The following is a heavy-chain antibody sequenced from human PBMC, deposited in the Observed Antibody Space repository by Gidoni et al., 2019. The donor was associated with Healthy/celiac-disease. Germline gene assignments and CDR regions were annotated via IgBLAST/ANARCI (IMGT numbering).Heavy chain of an antibody. CDR1: GGSFSGYY. J-gene: IGHJ5*02. CDR3: ARGLNYDILTGYYQYNWFDP. CDR2: INHSGST. V-gene: IGHV4-34*01. Sequence: QVQLQQWGAGLLKPSETLSLTCAVYGGSFSGYYWRWIRQPPGKGLEWIGEINHSGSTNYNPSLKSRVTISVDTSKNQFSLKLSSVTAADTAVYYCARGLNYDILTGYYQYNWFDPWGQGTLVTVSS. D-gene: IGHD3-9*01.